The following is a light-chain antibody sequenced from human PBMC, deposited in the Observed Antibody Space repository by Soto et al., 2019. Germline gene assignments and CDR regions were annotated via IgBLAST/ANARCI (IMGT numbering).Light chain of an antibody. Sequence: QSALTQPRSVSGSPGQSVTISCTGSSSDVGAHNYVSWYQHHPDKAPNLIIYDVTERPSGVPDRFSGSKSGNTASLTISGLQSADEADYYCCSYAGTYVFGSGTKLTVL. CDR2: DVT. CDR1: SSDVGAHNY. V-gene: IGLV2-11*01. CDR3: CSYAGTYV. J-gene: IGLJ1*01.